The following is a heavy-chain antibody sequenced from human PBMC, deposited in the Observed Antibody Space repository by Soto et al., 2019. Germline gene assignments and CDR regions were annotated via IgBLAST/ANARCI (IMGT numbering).Heavy chain of an antibody. J-gene: IGHJ6*02. V-gene: IGHV1-58*01. CDR3: FRLLAARRGGGMDV. CDR2: IVVGSGNT. D-gene: IGHD6-6*01. CDR1: GFTFTSSA. Sequence: GASVKVSCKASGFTFTSSAVQWVRQARGQRLEWIGWIVVGSGNTNYAQKFQERVTITRDMSTSTAYMELSSLRSEDTAVYYCFRLLAARRGGGMDVWGQGTTVTVSS.